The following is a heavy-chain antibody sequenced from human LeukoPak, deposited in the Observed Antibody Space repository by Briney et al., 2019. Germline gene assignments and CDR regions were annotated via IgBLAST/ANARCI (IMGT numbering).Heavy chain of an antibody. J-gene: IGHJ4*02. V-gene: IGHV3-66*01. CDR2: IHSGGST. Sequence: PGGSLRLSCAASGFTVSSNFMTWVRQAPGKGLEWVSVIHSGGSTYYADSVKDRFTISRDNSKNMLYLQMNSLRAEDTAVYYCARGGDSLHYWGQGTLVTVSS. CDR1: GFTVSSNF. CDR3: ARGGDSLHY. D-gene: IGHD3-10*01.